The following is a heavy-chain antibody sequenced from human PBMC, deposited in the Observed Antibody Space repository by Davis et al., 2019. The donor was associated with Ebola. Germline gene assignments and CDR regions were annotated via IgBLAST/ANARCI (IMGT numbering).Heavy chain of an antibody. Sequence: ASVKVSCKASGYTFTSYTITWVRQAPGQRLEWMGWITSYNGNTNYAQKLQGRVTMTTDTSTSTAYMELRSLRSDDTAVYYCAREVVCSSTSCPQGYYYMDVWGKGTTVTVSS. CDR3: AREVVCSSTSCPQGYYYMDV. D-gene: IGHD2-2*01. CDR1: GYTFTSYT. CDR2: ITSYNGNT. V-gene: IGHV1-18*04. J-gene: IGHJ6*03.